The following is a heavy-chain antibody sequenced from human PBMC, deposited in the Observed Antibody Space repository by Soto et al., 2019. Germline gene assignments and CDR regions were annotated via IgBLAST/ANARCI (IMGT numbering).Heavy chain of an antibody. CDR1: GFTFSSYA. CDR3: AKVREQQLVPDISYYFDY. J-gene: IGHJ4*02. CDR2: ISGSGGST. D-gene: IGHD6-13*01. V-gene: IGHV3-23*01. Sequence: GGSLRLSCAASGFTFSSYAMSWVRQAPGKGLEWVSAISGSGGSTYYADSVKGRFTISRDNSKNTRYLQMNSLRAEDTAVYYCAKVREQQLVPDISYYFDYWGQGTLVTVSS.